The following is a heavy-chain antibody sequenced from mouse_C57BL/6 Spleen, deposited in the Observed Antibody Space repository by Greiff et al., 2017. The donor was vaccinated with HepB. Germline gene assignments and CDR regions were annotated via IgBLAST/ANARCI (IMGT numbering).Heavy chain of an antibody. Sequence: QVQLQQPGAELVRPGTSVKLSCKASGYTFTSYWMHWVKQRPGQGLEWIGVIDPSDSYTNYNQKFKGKATLTVDTSSSTAYMQLSSLTSEDSAVYYCASPPPFAYWGQGTLVTVSA. CDR3: ASPPPFAY. CDR2: IDPSDSYT. V-gene: IGHV1-59*01. J-gene: IGHJ3*01. CDR1: GYTFTSYW.